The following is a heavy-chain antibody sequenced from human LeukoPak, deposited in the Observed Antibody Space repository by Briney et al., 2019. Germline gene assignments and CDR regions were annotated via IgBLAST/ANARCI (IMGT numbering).Heavy chain of an antibody. J-gene: IGHJ3*02. Sequence: GASVKVSCKASGYTFTSYDINWVRQATGQGLEWMGWMNPNSGNTGYAQKFQGRVTMTRNTPISTAYMELSSLRSEDTAVYYCARWATIFGVVRKDAFDIWGQGTMVTVSS. CDR1: GYTFTSYD. CDR3: ARWATIFGVVRKDAFDI. D-gene: IGHD3-3*01. V-gene: IGHV1-8*01. CDR2: MNPNSGNT.